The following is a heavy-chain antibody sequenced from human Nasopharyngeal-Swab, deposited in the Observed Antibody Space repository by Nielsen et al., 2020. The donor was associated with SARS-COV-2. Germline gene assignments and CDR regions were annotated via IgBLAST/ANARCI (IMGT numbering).Heavy chain of an antibody. Sequence: GESLKISCAASGFTFSDYYVSWIRQAPGKGLEWVSYISSSGSTIYYADSVKGRFTISRDNAKNSLYLQMNSLRAEDTAVYYCARYGGIQILTGYFDYWGPGTLVTVSS. J-gene: IGHJ4*02. CDR3: ARYGGIQILTGYFDY. CDR2: ISSSGSTI. CDR1: GFTFSDYY. V-gene: IGHV3-11*04. D-gene: IGHD3-9*01.